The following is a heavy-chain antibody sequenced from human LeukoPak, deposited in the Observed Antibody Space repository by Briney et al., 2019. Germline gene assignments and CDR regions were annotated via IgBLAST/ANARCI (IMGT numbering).Heavy chain of an antibody. D-gene: IGHD6-19*01. Sequence: PSQTLSLTCIVSGGSISSGGYYWSWIRQHPGKGVEWIGYIYSSGSTYYNPSLKSRVTISVDTSKNQFSLKLSSVTAADTAVYYCASIVPGTSNYFDYWGQGTLVTVSS. CDR2: IYSSGST. V-gene: IGHV4-31*03. CDR3: ASIVPGTSNYFDY. CDR1: GGSISSGGYY. J-gene: IGHJ4*02.